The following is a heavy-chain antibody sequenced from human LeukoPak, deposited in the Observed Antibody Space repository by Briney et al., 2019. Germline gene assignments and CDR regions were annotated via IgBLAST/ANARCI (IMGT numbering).Heavy chain of an antibody. V-gene: IGHV3-9*01. Sequence: GGSLRLSCAASVFTFDDYAMHWVRQAPGKGLEWVSGISWNSGSIGYADSVKGRFTISRDNAKNSLYLQMNSLRAEDTALYYCATLGADAFDIWGQGTMVTVSS. D-gene: IGHD1-26*01. J-gene: IGHJ3*02. CDR1: VFTFDDYA. CDR3: ATLGADAFDI. CDR2: ISWNSGSI.